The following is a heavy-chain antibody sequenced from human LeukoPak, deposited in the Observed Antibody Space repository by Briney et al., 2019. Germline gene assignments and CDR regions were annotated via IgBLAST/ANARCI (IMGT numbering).Heavy chain of an antibody. CDR3: ARGRLGYGSGGSYYSPHH. Sequence: SETLSLTCTVSGGSISSYYWSWIRQPPGKGLEWIGYIYYSGSTNYNPSLKSRVTISVDTSKNQFSLKLGSVTAADTAVYYCARGRLGYGSGGSYYSPHHWGQGTLVTVSS. V-gene: IGHV4-59*01. CDR1: GGSISSYY. D-gene: IGHD2-15*01. J-gene: IGHJ5*02. CDR2: IYYSGST.